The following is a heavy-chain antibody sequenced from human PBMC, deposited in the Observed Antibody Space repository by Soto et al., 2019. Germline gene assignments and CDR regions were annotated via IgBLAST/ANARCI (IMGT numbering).Heavy chain of an antibody. CDR3: ARHGPYSSSRYSRSWVSWFDP. CDR1: GGSISSSSYY. CDR2: IYYSGST. D-gene: IGHD6-13*01. Sequence: SDTLSLTCTVSGGSISSSSYYWGWIRQPPGKGLEWIGSIYYSGSTYYNPSLKSRVTISVDTSKNQFSLKLSSVTAADTAVYYCARHGPYSSSRYSRSWVSWFDPWGQGTLVTVSS. J-gene: IGHJ5*02. V-gene: IGHV4-39*01.